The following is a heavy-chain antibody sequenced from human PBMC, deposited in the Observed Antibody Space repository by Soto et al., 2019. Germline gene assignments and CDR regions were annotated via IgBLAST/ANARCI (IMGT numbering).Heavy chain of an antibody. CDR2: INHSGST. Sequence: QVQLQQWGAGLLKPSETLSLTCAVYGGSFSGYYWSWIRQPPGKGLEWIGEINHSGSTTYNPSLKSRVTISVDTSKNQFSLKLSSVTAADTAVYYCARVEEYYDSSGFDYWGQGTLVTVSS. V-gene: IGHV4-34*01. CDR3: ARVEEYYDSSGFDY. J-gene: IGHJ4*02. CDR1: GGSFSGYY. D-gene: IGHD3-22*01.